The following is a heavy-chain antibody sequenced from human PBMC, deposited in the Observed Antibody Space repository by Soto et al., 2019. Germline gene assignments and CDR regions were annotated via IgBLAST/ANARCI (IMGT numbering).Heavy chain of an antibody. D-gene: IGHD3-3*01. V-gene: IGHV1-69*12. CDR2: IIPLFGTT. CDR1: GGTISNYA. J-gene: IGHJ5*02. CDR3: ARGGFWSGYYSWFDP. Sequence: QVQLVQSGAEVKKPGSSVKVSCKTSGGTISNYAISWVRQAPGQGLEWMGGIIPLFGTTHYAQKFQGRVTMTADESTRTAYMGLSSLRSEDTAVYYCARGGFWSGYYSWFDPWGQGTLVTVSS.